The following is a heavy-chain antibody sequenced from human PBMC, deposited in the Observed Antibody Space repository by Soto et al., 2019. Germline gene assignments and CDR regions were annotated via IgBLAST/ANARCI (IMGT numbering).Heavy chain of an antibody. Sequence: GESLKISCKGSGHNFAGYWIAWWRKMPGKGLELMGIIYPSDSDTRYRPSFQGQVTISADKSISSAYLQWSSLRASDTAMYYCARGGVSTRTFDYWGQGTPVTVSS. CDR1: GHNFAGYW. CDR2: IYPSDSDT. D-gene: IGHD3-3*01. CDR3: ARGGVSTRTFDY. J-gene: IGHJ4*02. V-gene: IGHV5-51*01.